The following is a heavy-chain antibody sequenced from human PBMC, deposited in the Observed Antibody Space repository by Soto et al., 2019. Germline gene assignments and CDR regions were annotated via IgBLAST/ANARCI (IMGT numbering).Heavy chain of an antibody. CDR3: ARDLSSSSENWFDP. CDR1: GYSISSGYY. J-gene: IGHJ5*02. V-gene: IGHV4-38-2*02. Sequence: SETLSLTCAVSGYSISSGYYWGWIRQPPGKGLEWIGSMYHSGNTYYNPSLKSRVTISVDTSKNQFSLKLSSVTAADTAVYYCARDLSSSSENWFDPWGQGILLTVSS. CDR2: MYHSGNT. D-gene: IGHD6-6*01.